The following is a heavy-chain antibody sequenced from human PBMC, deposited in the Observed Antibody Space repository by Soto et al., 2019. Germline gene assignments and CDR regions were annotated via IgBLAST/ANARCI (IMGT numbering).Heavy chain of an antibody. CDR1: GGSISSGGYY. Sequence: PSETLSLTCTVSGGSISSGGYYWSWIRQHPGKGLEWIGYIYYSGSTYYNPSLKSRVTISVDTSKNQFSLKLSSVTAADTAVYYCARVGCYDGSGYNAFHIWGQGTMVT. J-gene: IGHJ3*02. V-gene: IGHV4-31*03. CDR3: ARVGCYDGSGYNAFHI. D-gene: IGHD3-22*01. CDR2: IYYSGST.